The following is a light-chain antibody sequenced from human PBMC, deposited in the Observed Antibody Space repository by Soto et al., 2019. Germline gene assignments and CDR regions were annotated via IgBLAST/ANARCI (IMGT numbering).Light chain of an antibody. J-gene: IGKJ1*01. Sequence: EIVLTQSPATLSLSPGESVTLSCRASQSVSDYLAWYQQKPGQAPRLLIYDASNRAAGIPARFSGSGSGTGFTLTISRPGAGGFSGYFCQQASHWPPAFGQGDKVEIK. CDR3: QQASHWPPA. CDR1: QSVSDY. CDR2: DAS. V-gene: IGKV3-11*01.